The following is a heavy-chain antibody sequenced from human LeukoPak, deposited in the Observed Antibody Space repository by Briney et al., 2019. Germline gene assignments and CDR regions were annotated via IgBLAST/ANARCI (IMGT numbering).Heavy chain of an antibody. Sequence: ASVKVSCKASGYTFTSYYMHWVRQAPGEGLEWMGVINPSGGSTSYAQKFQGRVIMTRDMSTSTGYMELSSLRSEDTAVYYCARVAAEVVGVPGAIGFGWLRRDYYYMDVWGKGTTVIVSS. CDR2: INPSGGST. CDR1: GYTFTSYY. D-gene: IGHD2-2*02. V-gene: IGHV1-46*01. CDR3: ARVAAEVVGVPGAIGFGWLRRDYYYMDV. J-gene: IGHJ6*03.